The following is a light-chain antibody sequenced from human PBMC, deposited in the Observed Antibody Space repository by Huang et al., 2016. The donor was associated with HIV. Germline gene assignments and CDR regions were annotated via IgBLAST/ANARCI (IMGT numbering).Light chain of an antibody. Sequence: IVLTQTPASLSLSAGERATLSCRASQSVSHYLAWYQHNPGQPPRLLIYGASRRATDIPARFNGSGSGTDFTLTISSLEAEDSALYYWQESDTWPRLTLGGGTKVEIK. CDR3: QESDTWPRLT. V-gene: IGKV3-11*01. CDR2: GAS. J-gene: IGKJ4*01. CDR1: QSVSHY.